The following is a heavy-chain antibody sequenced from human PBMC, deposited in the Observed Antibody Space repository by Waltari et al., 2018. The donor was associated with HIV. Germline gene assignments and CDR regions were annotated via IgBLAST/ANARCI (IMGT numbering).Heavy chain of an antibody. CDR3: ARRRWRTTMVFVVKGGVFDI. CDR1: GGSISSSTYY. D-gene: IGHD2-21*01. V-gene: IGHV4-39*01. Sequence: QLQLQESGTGLVKPSETLSLTCTVSGGSISSSTYYWGWIRQSPGKGLEWISSFYYSGHTYYNTYHDPSLRSRITISIDMSKKQFYLELTSMTVADTAIYYCARRRWRTTMVFVVKGGVFDIWGQGTEVTVSS. CDR2: FYYSGHT. J-gene: IGHJ3*02.